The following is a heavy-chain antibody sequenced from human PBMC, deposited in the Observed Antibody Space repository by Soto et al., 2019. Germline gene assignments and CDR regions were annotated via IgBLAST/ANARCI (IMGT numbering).Heavy chain of an antibody. J-gene: IGHJ4*02. CDR1: GFTFSTYS. D-gene: IGHD3-3*01. CDR3: ARTIWSGYLQADY. V-gene: IGHV3-48*02. Sequence: EVQLVESGGGLVQPGGSLRLSCVASGFTFSTYSMNWVRQAPGKGLEWISYISSSSSTTYADSVKGRFTISRDNAKNSLYLQMNSLRDEDTAVYYCARTIWSGYLQADYWGQGTLVIVSS. CDR2: ISSSSSTT.